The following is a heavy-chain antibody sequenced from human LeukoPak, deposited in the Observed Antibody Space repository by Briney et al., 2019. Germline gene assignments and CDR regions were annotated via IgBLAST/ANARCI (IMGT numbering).Heavy chain of an antibody. V-gene: IGHV3-53*01. J-gene: IGHJ3*02. CDR1: GFTVSRNY. D-gene: IGHD4-17*01. Sequence: TGGSLRLSCAASGFTVSRNYMSWLRQAPGKGLEWVSFIYTGDSTYYADSVKGRFTISRDNSKNTLYLQMNSLRAEDTAVYYCARDTTAANFVGAFDIWGQGTMVTVSS. CDR2: IYTGDST. CDR3: ARDTTAANFVGAFDI.